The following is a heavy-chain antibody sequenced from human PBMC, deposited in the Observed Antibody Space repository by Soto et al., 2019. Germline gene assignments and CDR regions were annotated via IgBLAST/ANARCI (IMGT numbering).Heavy chain of an antibody. Sequence: GGSLRLSCAASGFTFSDYYMSWIRQAPGKGLEWISYISSSGSTIYYADSVKGRFTISRDNAKNSLYLQMNSLRAEDTAVYYCARAQTPYNWNDVPYWGQGTLVTVSS. V-gene: IGHV3-11*01. D-gene: IGHD1-1*01. J-gene: IGHJ4*02. CDR3: ARAQTPYNWNDVPY. CDR1: GFTFSDYY. CDR2: ISSSGSTI.